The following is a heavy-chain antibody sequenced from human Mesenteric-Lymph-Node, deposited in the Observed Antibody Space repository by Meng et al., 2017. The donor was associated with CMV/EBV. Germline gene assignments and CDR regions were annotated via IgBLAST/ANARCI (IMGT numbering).Heavy chain of an antibody. J-gene: IGHJ4*02. Sequence: GGSLRLSCSAFGFTSSTSWMTWVRQAPGKGLEWVANIREDGSEKYYVESLKGRFTISRDNAKNSLSLQLNSLRVEDTAVYYCARGKVYFDYWGQGTLVTVSS. CDR3: ARGKVYFDY. CDR2: IREDGSEK. CDR1: GFTSSTSW. V-gene: IGHV3-7*01.